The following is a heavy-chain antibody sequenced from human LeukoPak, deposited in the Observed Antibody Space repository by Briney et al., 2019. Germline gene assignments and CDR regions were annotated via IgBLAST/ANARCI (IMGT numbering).Heavy chain of an antibody. D-gene: IGHD6-19*01. J-gene: IGHJ3*02. CDR2: ISGSGGST. Sequence: GGSLRLSCAASGFTFSSYAMSWVRQAPGKGLEWVSAISGSGGSTYYADSVKGRFTISRDNSKNTLYLQMNSLRDEDTAVYYCAREGGSGWYGGAFDIWGQGTMVTVSS. CDR1: GFTFSSYA. V-gene: IGHV3-23*01. CDR3: AREGGSGWYGGAFDI.